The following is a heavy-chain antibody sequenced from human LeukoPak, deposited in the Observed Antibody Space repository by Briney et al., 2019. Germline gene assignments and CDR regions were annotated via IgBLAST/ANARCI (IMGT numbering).Heavy chain of an antibody. J-gene: IGHJ4*02. Sequence: GGSLRLSCAASGFTFDDYAMHWVRQAPGKGLEWVSGISWNSGSIGYADSVKGRFTISRDNAKNSLYLQMNSLRPEDTAVYYCTKGGYYGSGEIDYWGQGTLVTVSS. CDR2: ISWNSGSI. D-gene: IGHD3-10*01. V-gene: IGHV3-9*01. CDR3: TKGGYYGSGEIDY. CDR1: GFTFDDYA.